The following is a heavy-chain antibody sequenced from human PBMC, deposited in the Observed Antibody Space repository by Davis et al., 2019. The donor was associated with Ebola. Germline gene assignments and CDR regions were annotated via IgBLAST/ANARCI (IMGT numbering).Heavy chain of an antibody. Sequence: SETLSLTCAVYGGSFSGYYWSWIRQPPGKGLEWIGEINHSGSTKYNPSLKSRVTISVDTSKNQFSLRLSSVTAADTAVYHCARVHGDYYYYGMDVWGQGTTVIVSS. D-gene: IGHD4-17*01. CDR2: INHSGST. J-gene: IGHJ6*02. CDR3: ARVHGDYYYYGMDV. CDR1: GGSFSGYY. V-gene: IGHV4-34*01.